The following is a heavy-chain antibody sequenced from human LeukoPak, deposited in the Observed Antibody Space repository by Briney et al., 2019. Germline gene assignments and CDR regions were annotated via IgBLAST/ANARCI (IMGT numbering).Heavy chain of an antibody. Sequence: PSGTLSLTCAVSGDSITSSEWWSWVRQPPGKGLEWIGEIYYSGSTNYNPSLKSRVTISLDKSTNQFSLKLSSVTAADTAVYYCARGSSWGFYWGQGTLVTVSS. D-gene: IGHD7-27*01. CDR2: IYYSGST. V-gene: IGHV4-4*02. J-gene: IGHJ4*02. CDR3: ARGSSWGFY. CDR1: GDSITSSEW.